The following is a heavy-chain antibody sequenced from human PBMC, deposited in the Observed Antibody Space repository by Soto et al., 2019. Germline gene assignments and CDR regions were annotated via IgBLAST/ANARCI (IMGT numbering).Heavy chain of an antibody. CDR2: IVTLFGTA. Sequence: LVKVSCKASGGTFSSHSINWVRQAPGQGLEWMGGIVTLFGTANYAQNFQGRVTITADQSTSTVYMDLSSLRSDDTAVYYCAREVGYGDFSAALLDWGQGTLVTVSS. J-gene: IGHJ4*02. V-gene: IGHV1-69*13. CDR1: GGTFSSHS. D-gene: IGHD4-17*01. CDR3: AREVGYGDFSAALLD.